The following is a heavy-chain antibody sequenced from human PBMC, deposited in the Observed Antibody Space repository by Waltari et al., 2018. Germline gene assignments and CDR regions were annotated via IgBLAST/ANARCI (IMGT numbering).Heavy chain of an antibody. V-gene: IGHV3-30*02. CDR2: IRYDGSNK. CDR1: GFPFSSYG. CDR3: AKDGGDIVVVPAALTPDY. J-gene: IGHJ4*02. Sequence: QVQLVESGGGVVQPGGSLRLSCAASGFPFSSYGMHWVRQAPGKGLEWVAFIRYDGSNKYYADSVKGRFTISRDNSKNTLYLQMNSLRAEDTAVYYCAKDGGDIVVVPAALTPDYWGQGTLVTVSS. D-gene: IGHD2-2*01.